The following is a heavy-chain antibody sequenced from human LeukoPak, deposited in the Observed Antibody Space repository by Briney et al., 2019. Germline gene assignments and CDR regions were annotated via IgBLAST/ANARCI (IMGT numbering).Heavy chain of an antibody. CDR1: GYTFTSYG. V-gene: IGHV1-18*01. CDR2: ISAYNGNT. D-gene: IGHD6-19*01. CDR3: ARVSYSSGWIDY. J-gene: IGHJ4*02. Sequence: ASVKVSCKASGYTFTSYGISWVRQAPGQGLEWMGWISAYNGNTNYAQKFQGRVTITADKSTSTAYMELSSLRSEDTAVYYCARVSYSSGWIDYWGQGTLVTVSS.